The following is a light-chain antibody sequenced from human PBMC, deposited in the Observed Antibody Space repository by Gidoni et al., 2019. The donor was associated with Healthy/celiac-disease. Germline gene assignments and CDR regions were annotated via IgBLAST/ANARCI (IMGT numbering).Light chain of an antibody. CDR2: WAS. CDR3: QQYYSTPLT. J-gene: IGKJ4*01. V-gene: IGKV4-1*01. Sequence: DIVMTQSPDSPAVPLGETATINCKSSQSVLYSSNNKNYLAWYQQKPGQPPKLLIYWASTRESGVPDRFSGSGSGTDFTLTISSLEAEDVAVYYCQQYYSTPLTFGGGTKVEIK. CDR1: QSVLYSSNNKNY.